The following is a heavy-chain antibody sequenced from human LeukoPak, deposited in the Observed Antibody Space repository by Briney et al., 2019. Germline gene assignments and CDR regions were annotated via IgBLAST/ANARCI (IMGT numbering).Heavy chain of an antibody. CDR1: GYTFTGYY. V-gene: IGHV1-2*02. D-gene: IGHD2-2*01. Sequence: ASVTVSCKASGYTFTGYYMHWVRQAPGQGLEWMGWINPNGGGTNYAQKFQGRVTMTRDTSISTAYMGLSRLRSDDTAVYYCARDPRYCSSTSCYLRTGYYYMDVWGKGTTVTVSS. CDR3: ARDPRYCSSTSCYLRTGYYYMDV. CDR2: INPNGGGT. J-gene: IGHJ6*03.